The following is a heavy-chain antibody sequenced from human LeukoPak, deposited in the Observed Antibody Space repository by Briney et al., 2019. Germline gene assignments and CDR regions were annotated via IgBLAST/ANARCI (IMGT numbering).Heavy chain of an antibody. CDR3: ARDRTGGWFAP. J-gene: IGHJ5*02. D-gene: IGHD3/OR15-3a*01. Sequence: GGSLRLSCAASGFTVSTTDMSWVRQAPGKGLEWVSIIYSGDNTYYADSVKGRFTISRDNSKNTLYLQMNSLRAEDTAVYYCARDRTGGWFAPWGQGTLVTVSS. CDR2: IYSGDNT. CDR1: GFTVSTTD. V-gene: IGHV3-66*01.